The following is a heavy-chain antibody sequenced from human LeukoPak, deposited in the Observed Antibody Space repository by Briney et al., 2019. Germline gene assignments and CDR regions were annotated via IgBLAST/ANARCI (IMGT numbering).Heavy chain of an antibody. Sequence: GGSLRLSCAASGFTFDDYAMHWVRQAPGKGLEWVSGISWNSGSIGYADSVKGRFTISRDNAKNSLYLQMNSLRAEDTAVYYCARDLHYYGSGSYFPFDYWGQGTLVTVSS. CDR1: GFTFDDYA. CDR3: ARDLHYYGSGSYFPFDY. V-gene: IGHV3-9*01. D-gene: IGHD3-10*01. J-gene: IGHJ4*02. CDR2: ISWNSGSI.